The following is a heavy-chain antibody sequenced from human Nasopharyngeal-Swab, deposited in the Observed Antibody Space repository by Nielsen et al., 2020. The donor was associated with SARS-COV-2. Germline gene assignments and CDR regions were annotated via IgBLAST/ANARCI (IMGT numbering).Heavy chain of an antibody. CDR2: IKSKTDGGTT. D-gene: IGHD6-13*01. CDR1: GFTFSNAW. J-gene: IGHJ6*02. CDR3: TRRITDSSSWYEGTYYYYGMDV. Sequence: GESLKISCAASGFTFSNAWMSWVRQAPGKGLEWVCRIKSKTDGGTTDYAAPVKGRFTISRDDSKNTLYLQMNSLKTEDTAVYYCTRRITDSSSWYEGTYYYYGMDVWGQGTTVTVSS. V-gene: IGHV3-15*01.